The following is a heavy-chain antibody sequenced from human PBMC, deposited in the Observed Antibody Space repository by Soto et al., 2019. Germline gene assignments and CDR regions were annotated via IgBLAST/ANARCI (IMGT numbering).Heavy chain of an antibody. CDR2: IYYSGST. CDR1: GGSISSYY. CDR3: ARAVTVTTIAGLDV. V-gene: IGHV4-59*01. J-gene: IGHJ6*02. Sequence: QVQLQESGPGLVKPSETLSLTCTVSGGSISSYYWSWIRQPPGKGLEWIGYIYYSGSTNYNPSLKSRVNISVDTSKNQFSLKLSSVTAADTAVYYCARAVTVTTIAGLDVWGQGTTVTGSS. D-gene: IGHD4-4*01.